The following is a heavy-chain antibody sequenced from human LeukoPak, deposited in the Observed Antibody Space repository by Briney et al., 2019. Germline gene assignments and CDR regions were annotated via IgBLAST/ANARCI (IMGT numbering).Heavy chain of an antibody. D-gene: IGHD4-23*01. CDR1: GFTFSTNA. CDR3: ARVAAGYSVNYFDY. Sequence: PGGSLRLSCLTSGFTFSTNAMSWVRQAPGKGLEWISGISGSGASTYYADSVTGRFTISRDNSRNTLYLQMNSLRDEDTAVYYCARVAAGYSVNYFDYWGQGTLVTVSS. J-gene: IGHJ4*02. CDR2: ISGSGAST. V-gene: IGHV3-23*01.